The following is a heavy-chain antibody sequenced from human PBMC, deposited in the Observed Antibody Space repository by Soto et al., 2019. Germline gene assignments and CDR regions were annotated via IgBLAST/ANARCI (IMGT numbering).Heavy chain of an antibody. CDR2: IDPSDSYT. CDR3: ARVNRAGYPYYYYGMDV. CDR1: GYSFTSYW. Sequence: RGESLKISCKGSGYSFTSYWISWVRQMPGKGLEWMGRIDPSDSYTNYSPSFQGHVTISADKSISTAYLQWSSLKASDTAMYYCARVNRAGYPYYYYGMDVWGQGTTVTVSS. J-gene: IGHJ6*02. D-gene: IGHD5-18*01. V-gene: IGHV5-10-1*01.